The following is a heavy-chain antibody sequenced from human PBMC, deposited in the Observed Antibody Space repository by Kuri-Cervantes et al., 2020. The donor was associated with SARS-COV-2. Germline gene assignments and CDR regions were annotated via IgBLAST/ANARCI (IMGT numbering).Heavy chain of an antibody. D-gene: IGHD3-3*01. J-gene: IGHJ4*02. CDR2: IYYSGST. Sequence: GSLRLSCTVSGGSISSSSYYWGWIRQPPGKGLEWIGSIYYSGSTYYNPSLKSRVTISVDTSKNQFSLKLSSVTAADTAVYYCARQAECCWGRGTLVTVSS. V-gene: IGHV4-39*01. CDR1: GGSISSSSYY. CDR3: ARQAECC.